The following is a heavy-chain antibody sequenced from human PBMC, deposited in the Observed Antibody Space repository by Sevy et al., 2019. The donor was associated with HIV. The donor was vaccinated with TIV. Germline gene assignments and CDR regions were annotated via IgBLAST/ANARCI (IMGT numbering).Heavy chain of an antibody. J-gene: IGHJ3*02. CDR1: EFTFSSYA. CDR2: ISGSGRFT. CDR3: ARLSVYYYDSSGYYTTGNAFDI. D-gene: IGHD3-22*01. Sequence: GGSLRLSCSASEFTFSSYAMSWVRQAPGKGLEWVSSISGSGRFTYYADSVKGRFTISRDNSKNTLYLQMNSLRAEDTAVYYCARLSVYYYDSSGYYTTGNAFDIWGQGTMVTVSS. V-gene: IGHV3-23*01.